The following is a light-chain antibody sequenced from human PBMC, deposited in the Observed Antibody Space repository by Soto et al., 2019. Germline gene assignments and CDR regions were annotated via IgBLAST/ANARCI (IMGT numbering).Light chain of an antibody. CDR2: GAA. CDR1: QDIRSN. Sequence: DIQMTQSPSSVSASVGDRVTITCRASQDIRSNLAWFQQKPGKAPKSLIYGAANLRSGVPSKFSGSRSGTVFTLTISSLQPEDFATYFCQQHESYPLTFGGGTKVEIK. V-gene: IGKV1-16*02. CDR3: QQHESYPLT. J-gene: IGKJ4*01.